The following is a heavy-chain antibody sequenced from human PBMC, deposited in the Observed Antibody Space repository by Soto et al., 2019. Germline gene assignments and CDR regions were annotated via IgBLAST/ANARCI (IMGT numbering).Heavy chain of an antibody. D-gene: IGHD3-10*01. V-gene: IGHV3-74*03. Sequence: EVRLEEAGGGFVQPGGSLRVSCSGSGFIFSSFWMHWVRQGPGKGLEWVSRINGDGASLAYAESVKGRFSISRDNVKNTRHLQMNSLGVDDTAVYFFAREGSLGLDVWGRGTTVTVSS. CDR3: AREGSLGLDV. CDR1: GFIFSSFW. CDR2: INGDGASL. J-gene: IGHJ6*02.